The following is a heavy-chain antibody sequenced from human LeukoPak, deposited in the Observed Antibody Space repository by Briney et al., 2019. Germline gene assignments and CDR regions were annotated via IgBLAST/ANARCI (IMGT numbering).Heavy chain of an antibody. J-gene: IGHJ6*02. CDR3: AREMATIFGTDGMDV. Sequence: PETLSLTCTVSGGSISSYYWSWIRQPPGKGLEWIGYIYYSGSTNYNPSLKSRVTISVDTSKNQFSLKLSSVTAADTAVYYCAREMATIFGTDGMDVWGQGTTVTVSS. V-gene: IGHV4-59*01. CDR1: GGSISSYY. CDR2: IYYSGST. D-gene: IGHD5-24*01.